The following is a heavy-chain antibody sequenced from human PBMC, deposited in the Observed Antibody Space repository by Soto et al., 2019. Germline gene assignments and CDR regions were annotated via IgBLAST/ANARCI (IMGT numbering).Heavy chain of an antibody. CDR1: GGSISSSSYY. V-gene: IGHV4-39*01. J-gene: IGHJ4*02. CDR3: ARQLELYGSSPYCIDY. Sequence: SETLSLTCTVSGGSISSSSYYWGWIRQPPGKGLEWIGSIYYSGSTYYNPSLKSRVTISVDTSKNQFSLKLSSVTAADTAVYYCARQLELYGSSPYCIDYWGQGTLVTVSS. CDR2: IYYSGST. D-gene: IGHD1-7*01.